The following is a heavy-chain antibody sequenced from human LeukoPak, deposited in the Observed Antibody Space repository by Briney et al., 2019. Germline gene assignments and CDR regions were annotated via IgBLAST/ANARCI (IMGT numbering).Heavy chain of an antibody. CDR1: GGPISSHY. D-gene: IGHD2-15*01. CDR3: ARVDLRAAYFDY. CDR2: IYTSGST. V-gene: IGHV4-4*07. J-gene: IGHJ4*02. Sequence: SETLSLTCTVSGGPISSHYWSWIRQPAGKGLEWIGRIYTSGSTGYNPSLKSRVTMSVDTPKNQFSLKLSSVIAADTAVYYCARVDLRAAYFDYWGQGTLVTVSS.